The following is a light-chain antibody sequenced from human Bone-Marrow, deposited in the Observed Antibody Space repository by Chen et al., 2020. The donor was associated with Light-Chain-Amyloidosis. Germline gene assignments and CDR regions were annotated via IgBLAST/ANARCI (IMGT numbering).Light chain of an antibody. CDR1: NLGDKY. CDR3: QTWDSSTGV. J-gene: IGLJ1*01. Sequence: SYDLTQPPSVSVSPGQTAVITCSGGNLGDKYVCWYQQKPGQSPVRVIHRDNKRPSGIPERCSGSNSGRIATLNISGTQPVDEADYYCQTWDSSTGVFGSGTRVTVL. CDR2: RDN. V-gene: IGLV3-1*01.